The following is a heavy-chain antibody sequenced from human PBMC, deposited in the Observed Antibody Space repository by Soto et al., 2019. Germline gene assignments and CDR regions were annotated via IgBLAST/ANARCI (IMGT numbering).Heavy chain of an antibody. J-gene: IGHJ4*02. Sequence: EVQLLGSGGGLVQPGGSLRLSCVGSGFPFSTYWMNWVRQAPGKGLEGVANINPDGNVGTYVDSVRGRFTTSRDNAKISLYLQMNSLRADDTAVYFCAGWGGHDYNCWGQGIMVTVSS. V-gene: IGHV3-7*03. D-gene: IGHD4-4*01. CDR3: AGWGGHDYNC. CDR1: GFPFSTYW. CDR2: INPDGNVG.